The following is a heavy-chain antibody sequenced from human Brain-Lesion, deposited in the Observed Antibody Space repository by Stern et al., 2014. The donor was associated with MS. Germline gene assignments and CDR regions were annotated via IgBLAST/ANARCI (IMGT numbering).Heavy chain of an antibody. D-gene: IGHD6-13*01. V-gene: IGHV1-24*01. Sequence: QVQLVQSGAEVKKPGASVKVSCKVSGYTLTELSMHWVRQAPGKGLEWMGRFDPEDGGANYAQKFQGRVTMTEDTSTDTAYMELSSLRSEDTAVYYCATGDFRQQLVPGPYYFYGMDVWGQGTTVTVSS. CDR2: FDPEDGGA. CDR1: GYTLTELS. J-gene: IGHJ6*02. CDR3: ATGDFRQQLVPGPYYFYGMDV.